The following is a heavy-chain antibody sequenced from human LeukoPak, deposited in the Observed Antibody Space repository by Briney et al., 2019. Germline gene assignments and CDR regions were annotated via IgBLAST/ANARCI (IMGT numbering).Heavy chain of an antibody. CDR1: GGSISSGDYY. CDR2: IYYSGST. D-gene: IGHD6-13*01. J-gene: IGHJ5*02. V-gene: IGHV4-30-4*01. CDR3: AAAAAGQNWFDP. Sequence: SQTLSLTCTVSGGSISSGDYYWSWIRQPPGKGLEWIGYIYYSGSTYYNPSLKSRLTISGDTSKNQFSLRLSSVTAADTAVYYCAAAAAGQNWFDPWGQGTLVTVSS.